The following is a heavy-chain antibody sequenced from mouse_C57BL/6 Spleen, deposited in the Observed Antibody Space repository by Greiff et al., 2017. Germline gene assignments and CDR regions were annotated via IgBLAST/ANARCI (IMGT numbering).Heavy chain of an antibody. V-gene: IGHV1-82*01. D-gene: IGHD1-1*01. J-gene: IGHJ4*01. CDR3: ARTHYYGSSYYAMDY. CDR2: LYPGDGDT. CDR1: GYAFSRSW. Sequence: QVQLQQSGPELVKPGASVKISCKASGYAFSRSWMNWVKQRPGKGLEWFGRLYPGDGDTNYNGKFKGKATLTADKSSSTAYMQLSSLTSEDSAVYFCARTHYYGSSYYAMDYWGQGTSVTVSS.